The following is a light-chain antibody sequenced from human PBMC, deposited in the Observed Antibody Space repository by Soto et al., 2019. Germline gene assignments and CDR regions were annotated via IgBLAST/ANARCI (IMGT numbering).Light chain of an antibody. CDR1: GSYNF. CDR3: CSDAGRSTYV. CDR2: EVS. J-gene: IGLJ1*01. Sequence: QSVLTQPASVSGSHGQSITISCTVGSYNFVSWYQQHPGKAPKVLIYEVSKRPSGVSDRFSGSKSGNTASLTISGLQAEDEADYYCCSDAGRSTYVFGTGTKVTVL. V-gene: IGLV2-23*02.